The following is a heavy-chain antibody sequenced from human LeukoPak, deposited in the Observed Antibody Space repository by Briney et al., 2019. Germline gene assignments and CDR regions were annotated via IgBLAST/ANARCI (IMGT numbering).Heavy chain of an antibody. J-gene: IGHJ4*02. V-gene: IGHV4-38-2*02. CDR1: GYSISSGYY. D-gene: IGHD6-19*01. CDR2: IYHSGST. CDR3: ARDPRFSSGWYKGNFDY. Sequence: SETLSLTCAVSGYSISSGYYWGWIRQPPGKGLEWIGSIYHSGSTYYSPSLKSRVTISVDTSKNQFSLKLSSVTAADTALYYCARDPRFSSGWYKGNFDYWGQGTLVTVSS.